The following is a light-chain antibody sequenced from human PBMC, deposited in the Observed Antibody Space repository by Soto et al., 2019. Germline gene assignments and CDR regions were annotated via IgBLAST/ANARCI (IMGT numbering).Light chain of an antibody. CDR2: GAS. Sequence: EIVLTQSPGTLSLSPGERATLSCRASQSVSSSSLAWYQQKPSQAPRLLIYGASTRATGIPDRFSGRGSGTDFTTSISRLEAEDVAVYYCQRYGSSPPLTFGGGTKVQIK. CDR1: QSVSSSS. V-gene: IGKV3-20*01. J-gene: IGKJ4*01. CDR3: QRYGSSPPLT.